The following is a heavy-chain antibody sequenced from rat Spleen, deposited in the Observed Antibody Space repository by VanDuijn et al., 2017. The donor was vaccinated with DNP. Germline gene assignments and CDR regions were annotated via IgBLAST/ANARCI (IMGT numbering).Heavy chain of an antibody. Sequence: QVQLKESGPGLVQPSQTLSLTCTVSGFSLPNYGVSWVRQPPGKGLEWIAAISSGGSTYYNSGLKSRLSISRDTSKSQVFLKMNSLQTEDTAIYFCTRKTGWGQGVMVTVSS. CDR1: GFSLPNYG. J-gene: IGHJ2*01. D-gene: IGHD5-1*01. CDR2: ISSGGST. V-gene: IGHV2S8*01. CDR3: TRKTG.